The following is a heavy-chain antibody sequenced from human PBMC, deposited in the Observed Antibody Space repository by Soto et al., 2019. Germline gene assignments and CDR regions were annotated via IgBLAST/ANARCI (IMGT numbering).Heavy chain of an antibody. CDR2: MNGDGNMK. V-gene: IGHV3-7*04. CDR3: ARDANRGGDFDY. CDR1: GFIFSTYW. Sequence: EVQLAESGGGLVQPGGSLRLSCTASGFIFSTYWMGWVRQAPGKGLEWVAKMNGDGNMKNHLYSVEGRFTISRDNARNFLYLQMNNLRAEDTALYYCARDANRGGDFDYWGQGTLVTVSS. J-gene: IGHJ4*02. D-gene: IGHD3-16*01.